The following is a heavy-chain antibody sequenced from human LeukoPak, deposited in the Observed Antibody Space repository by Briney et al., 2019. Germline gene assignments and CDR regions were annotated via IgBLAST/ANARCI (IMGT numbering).Heavy chain of an antibody. CDR3: ARSHGGSGTSGFDY. D-gene: IGHD3-10*01. Sequence: SETLSLTCTVSGGSISSYYWSWIRQPPGKGLEWIGYIYYSGSTNYKPSVKSRVTISVDTSKNQFSLKLSSVTAADTAVYYCARSHGGSGTSGFDYWGQGTLVTVSS. J-gene: IGHJ4*02. CDR2: IYYSGST. V-gene: IGHV4-59*01. CDR1: GGSISSYY.